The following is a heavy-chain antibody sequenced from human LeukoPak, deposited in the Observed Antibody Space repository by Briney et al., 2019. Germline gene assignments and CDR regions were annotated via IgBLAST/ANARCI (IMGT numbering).Heavy chain of an antibody. CDR1: GGSISSYY. CDR2: IYYSGST. D-gene: IGHD3-10*01. CDR3: ARDVGWTTVRGAQGGFDY. V-gene: IGHV4-59*01. Sequence: SETLSLTCTVSGGSISSYYWSWIRQPPGKGLEWIGYIYYSGSTNYDPSLKSRVTISVDTSKNQFSLKLSSVTAADTAVYYCARDVGWTTVRGAQGGFDYWGQGTLVTVSS. J-gene: IGHJ4*02.